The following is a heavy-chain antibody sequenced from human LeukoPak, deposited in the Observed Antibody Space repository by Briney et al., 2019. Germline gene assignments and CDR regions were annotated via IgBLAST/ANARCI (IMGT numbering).Heavy chain of an antibody. J-gene: IGHJ4*02. CDR2: ISSGSTYI. CDR1: GFTVITNY. D-gene: IGHD2-21*01. Sequence: GGSLRVSSAASGFTVITNYMNWVRQAPGKGLEWVSSISSGSTYIYYADSVKGRFTVSRDNAKYSLYLQMNSLRAEDTAVYYCARDLRAFCGGECAFHYWGQGTLVTVSS. CDR3: ARDLRAFCGGECAFHY. V-gene: IGHV3-21*01.